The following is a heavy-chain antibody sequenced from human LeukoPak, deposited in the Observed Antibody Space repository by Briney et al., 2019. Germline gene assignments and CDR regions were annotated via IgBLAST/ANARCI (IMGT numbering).Heavy chain of an antibody. Sequence: PGGSLRLSCVASGLTFDDYGMSWVRQAPGKGLEWVSGINWNGGTTTYADSVKGRFTISRDNAKNSLYLQMNSLRDEDTAVYYCAGSLRGGGWYMYWGQGTLVTVSS. J-gene: IGHJ4*02. CDR1: GLTFDDYG. D-gene: IGHD6-19*01. CDR2: INWNGGTT. V-gene: IGHV3-20*04. CDR3: AGSLRGGGWYMY.